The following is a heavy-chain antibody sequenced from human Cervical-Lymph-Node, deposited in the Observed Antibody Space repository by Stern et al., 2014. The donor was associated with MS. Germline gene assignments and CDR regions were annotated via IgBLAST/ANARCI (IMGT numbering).Heavy chain of an antibody. D-gene: IGHD6-25*01. CDR1: GVTFSSAI. CDR2: QSFDGSK. J-gene: IGHJ4*02. CDR3: TREGYSSGRAPAFEH. Sequence: VQLVESGGGVVQPDRSLRLSCAASGVTFSSAIMHWVRQAPGKGLEWMGAQSFDGSKYYADAVKGRFTGSRDNLKNTVHLQMNSLRGEDTAVYYCTREGYSSGRAPAFEHWGQGTLVTVSP. V-gene: IGHV3-30*01.